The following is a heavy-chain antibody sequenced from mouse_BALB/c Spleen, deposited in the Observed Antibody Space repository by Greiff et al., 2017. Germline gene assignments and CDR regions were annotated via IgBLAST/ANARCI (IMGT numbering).Heavy chain of an antibody. V-gene: IGHV2-9*02. CDR3: ARENYYGSSFHYYAMDY. J-gene: IGHJ4*01. D-gene: IGHD1-1*01. CDR1: GFSLTSYG. CDR2: IWAGGST. Sequence: VQRVESGPGLVAPSQSLSITCTVSGFSLTSYGVHWVRQPPGKGLEWLGVIWAGGSTNYNSALMSRLSISKDNSKSQVFLKMNSLQTDDTAMYYCARENYYGSSFHYYAMDYWGQGTSVTVSS.